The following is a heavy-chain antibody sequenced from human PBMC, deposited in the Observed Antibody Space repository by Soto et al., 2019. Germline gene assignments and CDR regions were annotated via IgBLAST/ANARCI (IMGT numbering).Heavy chain of an antibody. CDR3: ARDFGGYGPSFAY. CDR1: GFTFSSYA. CDR2: ISYDGSNK. V-gene: IGHV3-30-3*01. Sequence: QVQLVESGGGVVQPGRSLRFSCAASGFTFSSYAMHWVRQAPGKGLEWVAVISYDGSNKYYADSVKGRFPISRDNSKNPLYLQMTSLRAEDTALYYCARDFGGYGPSFAYWGQGTLVTVSS. D-gene: IGHD5-18*01. J-gene: IGHJ4*02.